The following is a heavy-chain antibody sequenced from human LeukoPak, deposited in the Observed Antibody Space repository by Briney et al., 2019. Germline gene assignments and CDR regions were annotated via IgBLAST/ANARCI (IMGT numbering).Heavy chain of an antibody. V-gene: IGHV3-30*02. CDR1: GFTFSSYG. Sequence: GGSLRLSCAASGFTFSSYGMHWVRQAPGKGLEWVAFIRYDGSNKYYADSVEGRFTISRDNSKNTLYLQMNSLRAEDTAVYYCAKALGMTTVPYWGQGTLVTVSS. CDR3: AKALGMTTVPY. CDR2: IRYDGSNK. J-gene: IGHJ4*02. D-gene: IGHD4-11*01.